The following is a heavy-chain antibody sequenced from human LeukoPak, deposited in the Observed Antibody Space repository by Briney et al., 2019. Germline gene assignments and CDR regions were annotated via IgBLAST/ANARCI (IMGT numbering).Heavy chain of an antibody. CDR2: IRYDGDEK. V-gene: IGHV3-7*01. CDR1: GFIFSSYW. J-gene: IGHJ4*02. CDR3: VRESFSRGDFN. Sequence: PXGSLRLSCAASGFIFSSYWMTWVRQAPRKGLEWVATIRYDGDEKFYVDSVTGRFTISRDNAKNSLFLHMNSLAAEDTAVYYCVRESFSRGDFNWGQGTLVSVSS. D-gene: IGHD7-27*01.